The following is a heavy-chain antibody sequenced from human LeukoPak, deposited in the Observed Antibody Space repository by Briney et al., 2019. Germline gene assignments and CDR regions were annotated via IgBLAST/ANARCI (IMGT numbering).Heavy chain of an antibody. D-gene: IGHD1-1*01. V-gene: IGHV3-48*03. Sequence: GGSLRLSCAASGFTFSSHEMNWVRQAPGKGLEWVSYISSSGSTIYYADSVKGRFTISRDNAKNSLYLQMNSLRAEDTAVYYCASQRGRWNPPALWGQGTLVTVSS. J-gene: IGHJ4*02. CDR3: ASQRGRWNPPAL. CDR1: GFTFSSHE. CDR2: ISSSGSTI.